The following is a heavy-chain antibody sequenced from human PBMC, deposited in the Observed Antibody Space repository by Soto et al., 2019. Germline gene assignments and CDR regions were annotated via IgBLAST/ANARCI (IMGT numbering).Heavy chain of an antibody. CDR2: IFYSGPT. D-gene: IGHD3-16*01. CDR1: GDSITSGVHY. CDR3: ARDRVMPTLGGASKEWGIAS. V-gene: IGHV4-31*03. Sequence: PSETLSLTCTVSGDSITSGVHYWSWIRQLPGKGLEWIGYIFYSGPTYYNPSLKSRVAISVDTSKNQFSLKLNSVTAADTAVYYCARDRVMPTLGGASKEWGIASGGPGTLVTVS. J-gene: IGHJ4*02.